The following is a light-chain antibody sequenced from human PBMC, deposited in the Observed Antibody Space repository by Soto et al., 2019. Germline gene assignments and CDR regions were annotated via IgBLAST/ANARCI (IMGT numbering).Light chain of an antibody. J-gene: IGLJ2*01. CDR2: EVS. CDR1: SSDVGGYNY. CDR3: CSYAGSYHVV. V-gene: IGLV2-11*01. Sequence: QSVLTQPRSVSGSPGQSVTISCTGTSSDVGGYNYVSWYQQHPGKAPKLMIYEVSKRPSGVPDRFSGSKSGNTASLTISGLQAEDEADYYCCSYAGSYHVVFGGGTKVTVL.